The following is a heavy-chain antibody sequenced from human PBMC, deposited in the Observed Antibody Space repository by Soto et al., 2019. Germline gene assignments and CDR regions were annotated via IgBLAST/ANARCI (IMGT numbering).Heavy chain of an antibody. CDR3: ARSAGWYAVHS. D-gene: IGHD6-19*01. J-gene: IGHJ4*02. V-gene: IGHV4-4*02. CDR2: VFHTGTT. Sequence: QVQLQESGPGLVKPSGTLSLTCAVSGDSVSSPYYWCWVRQPPGKGLEWIGEVFHTGTTSYNPSLRSRGTIAMDRTINPFSLDLGSVTAAVTAVYYCARSAGWYAVHSWGPGTRVIVSS. CDR1: GDSVSSPYY.